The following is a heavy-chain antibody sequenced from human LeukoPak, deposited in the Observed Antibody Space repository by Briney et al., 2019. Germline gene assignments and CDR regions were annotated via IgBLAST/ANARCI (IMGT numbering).Heavy chain of an antibody. V-gene: IGHV4-34*01. CDR1: GGSFSGYY. Sequence: SETLSLTCAVYGGSFSGYYWSWIRQPPGKGLDWFGEINHSGSTNYNPSLKSRVTISVDTSKNQFSLKLSSVTAADTAVYYCARGGARTRIAVAGQANWGQGTLVTVSS. CDR3: ARGGARTRIAVAGQAN. J-gene: IGHJ4*02. CDR2: INHSGST. D-gene: IGHD6-19*01.